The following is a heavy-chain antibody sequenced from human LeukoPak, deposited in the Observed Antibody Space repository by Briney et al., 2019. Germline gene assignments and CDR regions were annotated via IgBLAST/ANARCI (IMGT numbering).Heavy chain of an antibody. CDR2: INPNSGGT. CDR1: GYTFTGYY. Sequence: ASVKVSCKASGYTFTGYYMHWVRKAPGQGLEWMGWINPNSGGTNYAQKFQGRVTMTRDTSISTAYMELSRLRSDDTAVYYCARDNGYSYGSLGGAFDIWGQGTMVTVSS. CDR3: ARDNGYSYGSLGGAFDI. V-gene: IGHV1-2*02. J-gene: IGHJ3*02. D-gene: IGHD5-18*01.